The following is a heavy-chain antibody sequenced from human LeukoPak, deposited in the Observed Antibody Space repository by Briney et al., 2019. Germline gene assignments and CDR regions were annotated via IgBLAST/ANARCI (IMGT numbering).Heavy chain of an antibody. V-gene: IGHV4-38-2*02. Sequence: PSETLSLTCTVSGYSISSGYYWGWIRQPPGKGLEWIGTIYHSGSTNYNPSLKSRVTISLDTSKNQFSLRLSSVTAADTAVYYCAGRIGYPWGYWGQGTLVTVSS. CDR2: IYHSGST. D-gene: IGHD5-12*01. CDR3: AGRIGYPWGY. CDR1: GYSISSGYY. J-gene: IGHJ4*02.